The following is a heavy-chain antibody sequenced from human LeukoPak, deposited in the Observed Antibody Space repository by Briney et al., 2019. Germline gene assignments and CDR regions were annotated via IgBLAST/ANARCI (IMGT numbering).Heavy chain of an antibody. D-gene: IGHD6-6*01. CDR2: ISSSSSTI. CDR1: GFTFSSYS. J-gene: IGHJ3*02. CDR3: ARVSTRAIAARPGAFDI. Sequence: PGGSLRLSCAASGFTFSSYSMNWVRQAPGKGLEWVSYISSSSSTIYYADSVKGRFTISRDNAKNSLYLQMNSLRAEDTAVYYCARVSTRAIAARPGAFDIWGQGTMVTVSS. V-gene: IGHV3-48*01.